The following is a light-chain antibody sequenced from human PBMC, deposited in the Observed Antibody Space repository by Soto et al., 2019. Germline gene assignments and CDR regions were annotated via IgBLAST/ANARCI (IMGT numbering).Light chain of an antibody. Sequence: QSALTQPRSVSGSPGQSVTISCTGSSSDVGGYSHVSWFQQHPGKAPKLMIYDVTKRPSGVPDRFSGSKSGNTASLTISGLQAEDESDYYCCSFAGTYTIFGGGTKLTFL. CDR3: CSFAGTYTI. CDR2: DVT. V-gene: IGLV2-11*01. CDR1: SSDVGGYSH. J-gene: IGLJ2*01.